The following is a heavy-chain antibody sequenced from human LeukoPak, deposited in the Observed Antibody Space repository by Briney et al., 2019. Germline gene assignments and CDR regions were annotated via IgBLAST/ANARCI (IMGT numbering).Heavy chain of an antibody. CDR2: IIPIFGTA. V-gene: IGHV1-69*13. CDR3: ARAPGRWLVLHWFDP. Sequence: GASVKLSCKASGGTFSSYAISWGRQAPGQGLEWRSGIIPIFGTANYAQKFQGGVTITADESTSTAYMELSSLRSEDTAVYYCARAPGRWLVLHWFDPWGQGTLVTVSS. J-gene: IGHJ5*02. D-gene: IGHD6-19*01. CDR1: GGTFSSYA.